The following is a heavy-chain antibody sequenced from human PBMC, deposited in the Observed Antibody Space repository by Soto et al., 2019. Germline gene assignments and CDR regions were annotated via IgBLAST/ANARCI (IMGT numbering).Heavy chain of an antibody. Sequence: EVQLLESGGDLVQPGGSLRLSCAASGFTFSSYAMGWVRQAPGKGLEWVSAISNTGGSTYYGDSVEGRFTISRDNSKNTLYLQMNSLRAEDTAVYYCAKGWRADSSGYYYFAYWGQGTLVTVSS. CDR3: AKGWRADSSGYYYFAY. V-gene: IGHV3-23*01. CDR1: GFTFSSYA. D-gene: IGHD3-22*01. J-gene: IGHJ4*02. CDR2: ISNTGGST.